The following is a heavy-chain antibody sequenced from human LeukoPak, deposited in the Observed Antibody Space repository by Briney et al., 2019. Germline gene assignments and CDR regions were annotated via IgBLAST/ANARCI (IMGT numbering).Heavy chain of an antibody. V-gene: IGHV3-23*01. J-gene: IGHJ4*02. CDR3: AKGSAGGRPYYFDY. CDR1: GFTFSSYA. D-gene: IGHD6-13*01. CDR2: NSSGSYT. Sequence: PGGSLRLSCAVSGFTFSSYAMSWVRQAPGKGLEWVSANSSGSYTWYDDSVKGRFTISRDNSKNTLYLQMNSLRAEDTAVYYCAKGSAGGRPYYFDYWGQGTLVPVSS.